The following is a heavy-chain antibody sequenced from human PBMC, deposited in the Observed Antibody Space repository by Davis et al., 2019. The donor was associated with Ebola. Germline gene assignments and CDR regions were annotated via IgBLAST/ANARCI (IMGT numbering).Heavy chain of an antibody. J-gene: IGHJ5*02. CDR1: GGSVSSGSYY. V-gene: IGHV4-61*01. Sequence: SETLSLTCTVSGGSVSSGSYYWSCIRQPPGKGLEWIGEINHSGSTNYNPSLKSRVTISVDTSKNQFSLKLSSVTAADTAVYYCARGSVAAAGLTNWFDPWGQGTLVTVSS. CDR3: ARGSVAAAGLTNWFDP. D-gene: IGHD6-13*01. CDR2: INHSGST.